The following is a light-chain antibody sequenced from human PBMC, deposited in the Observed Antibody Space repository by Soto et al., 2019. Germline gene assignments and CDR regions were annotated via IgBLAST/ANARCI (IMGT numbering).Light chain of an antibody. V-gene: IGLV1-44*01. J-gene: IGLJ2*01. Sequence: QSVLTQPPSASGTPGQRVTISCSGSTSNIGRNTVNWYQQFPGTAPKLLIYSGNQRPSGVSDRFSGSKSGTSAFLAISGLQSEDEADYYCAAWDDSLNGFVVFGGGTKVTVL. CDR1: TSNIGRNT. CDR2: SGN. CDR3: AAWDDSLNGFVV.